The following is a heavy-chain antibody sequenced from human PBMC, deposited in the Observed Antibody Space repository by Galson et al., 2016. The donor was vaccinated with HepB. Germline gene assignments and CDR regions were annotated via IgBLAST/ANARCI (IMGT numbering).Heavy chain of an antibody. CDR3: AGDSGHGDADIDV. V-gene: IGHV4-31*03. J-gene: IGHJ6*02. Sequence: TLSLTCNVSGGSISSGGYYWSWIRQHPGKGLEWIGNIYYSGSTYYNPSLKSRVIISIDTSKNQFSLNLSSVTAADTAVYYGAGDSGHGDADIDVWGQGTTVTVSS. CDR2: IYYSGST. D-gene: IGHD4-17*01. CDR1: GGSISSGGYY.